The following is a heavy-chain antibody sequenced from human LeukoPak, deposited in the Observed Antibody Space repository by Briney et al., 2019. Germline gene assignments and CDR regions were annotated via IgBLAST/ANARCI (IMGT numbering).Heavy chain of an antibody. Sequence: QPGGSLRLSCAASGFTFSRYGIHWVRQAPSKGLEWVAVISYDGSTKYYADSVMGRFTISRDNSKNTLYLQMNSLRADDTAVYYCAKITLVRGVGGYWYFDLWGRGTLVTVSS. CDR1: GFTFSRYG. CDR3: AKITLVRGVGGYWYFDL. J-gene: IGHJ2*01. V-gene: IGHV3-30*18. D-gene: IGHD3-10*01. CDR2: ISYDGSTK.